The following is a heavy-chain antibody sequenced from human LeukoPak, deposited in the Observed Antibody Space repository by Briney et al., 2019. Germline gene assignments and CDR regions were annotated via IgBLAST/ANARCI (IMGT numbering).Heavy chain of an antibody. CDR3: ARLSRGTSAGFDY. J-gene: IGHJ4*02. CDR1: GGSISSYY. Sequence: SETLSLTCTVSGGSISSYYWNWIRQPPAKGLEWTAYIYYSGSTNYNPSLKSRVTISVDTSKNQFSLKLSSVTAADTAVYYCARLSRGTSAGFDYWGQGTLVTVSS. D-gene: IGHD3-10*01. CDR2: IYYSGST. V-gene: IGHV4-59*01.